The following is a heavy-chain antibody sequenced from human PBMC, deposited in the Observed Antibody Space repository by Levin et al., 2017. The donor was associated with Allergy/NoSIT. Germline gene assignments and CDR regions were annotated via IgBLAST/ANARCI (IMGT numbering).Heavy chain of an antibody. J-gene: IGHJ4*02. V-gene: IGHV4-59*01. Sequence: SETLSLTCSVSGDSISGYYWSWIRQPPGKGLEWIGYIHDRAGTDYNPSLKSRVYISLDTSKNQFSLRLSSVTAADTAVYYCARFARGEFFDYWGQGTLVTVSS. CDR2: IHDRAGT. CDR1: GDSISGYY. CDR3: ARFARGEFFDY. D-gene: IGHD3-10*01.